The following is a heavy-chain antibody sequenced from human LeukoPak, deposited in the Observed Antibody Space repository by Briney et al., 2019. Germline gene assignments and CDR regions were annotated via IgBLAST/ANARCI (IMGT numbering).Heavy chain of an antibody. D-gene: IGHD4-17*01. CDR3: ARDLSPLYYGDYDDGVMDY. V-gene: IGHV1-46*01. Sequence: ASVKVSCKASGYTFTSYYMHWVRQAPGQGLEWMGIINPSGGSTSYAQKFQGRVTTTRDTSTSTVYMELSSLRSEDTAVYYCARDLSPLYYGDYDDGVMDYWGQGTLVTVSS. J-gene: IGHJ4*02. CDR1: GYTFTSYY. CDR2: INPSGGST.